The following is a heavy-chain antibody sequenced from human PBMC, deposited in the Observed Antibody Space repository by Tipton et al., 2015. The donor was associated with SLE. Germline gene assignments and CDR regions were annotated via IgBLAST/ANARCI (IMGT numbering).Heavy chain of an antibody. V-gene: IGHV4-34*01. J-gene: IGHJ4*02. CDR3: SRRFARGLGY. CDR2: INHSGST. D-gene: IGHD3-10*01. CDR1: GGSFSVYY. Sequence: GLVKPSETLSLTCAFYGGSFSVYYWTWIRQPPGRGLEWIGEINHSGSTNYNPSLKSRVTISVDTSKNQFSRKLRSVTAADAAVYYCSRRFARGLGYWGKGTLVTVSS.